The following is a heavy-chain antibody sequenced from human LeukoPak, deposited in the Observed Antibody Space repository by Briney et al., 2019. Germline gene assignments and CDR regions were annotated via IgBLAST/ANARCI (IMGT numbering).Heavy chain of an antibody. CDR2: INWNTNSI. Sequence: PGRSLRLSCAASGFTFGDFNMHWVRQAPGKGLEWVSGINWNTNSIKYADSVKGRFTISRDNAKNSLYLQMNSLRAEDTAFYYCAKGSSGWSTDAFDIWGQGTMVTVSS. J-gene: IGHJ3*02. D-gene: IGHD6-19*01. CDR3: AKGSSGWSTDAFDI. V-gene: IGHV3-9*01. CDR1: GFTFGDFN.